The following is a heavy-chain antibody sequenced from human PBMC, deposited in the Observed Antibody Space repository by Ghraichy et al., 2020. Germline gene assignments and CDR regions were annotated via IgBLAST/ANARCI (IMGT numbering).Heavy chain of an antibody. CDR3: AHSDYGTPATDDFYDGMDV. CDR2: IYWNDDN. J-gene: IGHJ6*04. Sequence: SGPTLVKPTQTLTLTCTFSGFSLSTSGVGVGWIRQPPGKALEWLALIYWNDDNLYSPSLRSRLTITKDTSKNQVVLTMTNMGPVDTATYYCAHSDYGTPATDDFYDGMDVWGEGTTVTVSS. D-gene: IGHD4-17*01. V-gene: IGHV2-5*01. CDR1: GFSLSTSGVG.